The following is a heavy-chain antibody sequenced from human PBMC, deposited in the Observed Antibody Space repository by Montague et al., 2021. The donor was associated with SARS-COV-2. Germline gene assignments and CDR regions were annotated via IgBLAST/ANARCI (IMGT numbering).Heavy chain of an antibody. CDR2: ISYDGSNK. J-gene: IGHJ3*02. CDR1: GFTFSSYA. Sequence: SLRLSCAASGFTFSSYAMHWVRQAPGKGLEWVAVISYDGSNKYYADSVKGRFTISRDNSRNTLYLQMSSLRAEDTAVYYCARWAIVVVPAAPSRAFDIWGQGTMVTVSS. D-gene: IGHD2-2*01. V-gene: IGHV3-30-3*01. CDR3: ARWAIVVVPAAPSRAFDI.